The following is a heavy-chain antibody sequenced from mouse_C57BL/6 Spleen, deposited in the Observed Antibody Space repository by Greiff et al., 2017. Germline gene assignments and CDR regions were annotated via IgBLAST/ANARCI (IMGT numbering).Heavy chain of an antibody. D-gene: IGHD4-1*01. J-gene: IGHJ2*01. CDR1: GYTFTDYY. Sequence: VQLQQSGPELVKPGASVKISCKASGYTFTDYYMNWVKQSHGKSLEWIGDINPNNGGTSYNQKFKSKATLTVDKSSSTAYMQLSSLTSEDSAVYYCARSLLTGLDYWGQGTTLTVSS. V-gene: IGHV1-26*01. CDR2: INPNNGGT. CDR3: ARSLLTGLDY.